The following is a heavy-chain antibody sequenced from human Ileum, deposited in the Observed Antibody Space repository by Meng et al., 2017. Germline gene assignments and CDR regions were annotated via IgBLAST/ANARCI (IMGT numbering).Heavy chain of an antibody. J-gene: IGHJ4*02. Sequence: EGQLVGSVGVFVQPGGSLRPSGAASGSPITSNYMIWVRQAPGKGLQWLSVIYNGGRTYYADSVKGRFTISSDNSKNTLWLQMNSLRPEDTAVYYCHCYGYWGQGTLVTVSS. CDR2: IYNGGRT. CDR3: HCYGY. D-gene: IGHD2-21*01. CDR1: GSPITSNY. V-gene: IGHV3-66*02.